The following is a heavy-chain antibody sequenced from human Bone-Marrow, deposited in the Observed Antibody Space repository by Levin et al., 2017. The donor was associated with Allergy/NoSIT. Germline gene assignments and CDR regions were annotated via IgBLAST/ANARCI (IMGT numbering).Heavy chain of an antibody. CDR2: IYWDDDK. CDR3: AHRRLRSSNSWDAGDFDV. Sequence: SGPTLVKPTQTLTLTCTFSGFSLTTSQVGVGWIRQPPGKALEWLVIIYWDDDKRYSPSLRSRLTLTKDTSKHQVVLTMTNLDPVDTATSYCAHRRLRSSNSWDAGDFDVWGQGTVVTVS. D-gene: IGHD2-2*01. J-gene: IGHJ3*01. CDR1: GFSLTTSQVG. V-gene: IGHV2-5*02.